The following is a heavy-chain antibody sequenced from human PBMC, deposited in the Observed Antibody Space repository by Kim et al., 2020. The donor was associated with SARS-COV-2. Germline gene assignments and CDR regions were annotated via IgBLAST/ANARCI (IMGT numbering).Heavy chain of an antibody. CDR3: ARDTPGGSCYDY. V-gene: IGHV4-4*07. Sequence: NHNPSLKSRVTMSVDTSKNQFSLKLSSVTAADTAVYYCARDTPGGSCYDYWGQGTLVTVSS. J-gene: IGHJ4*02. D-gene: IGHD2-15*01.